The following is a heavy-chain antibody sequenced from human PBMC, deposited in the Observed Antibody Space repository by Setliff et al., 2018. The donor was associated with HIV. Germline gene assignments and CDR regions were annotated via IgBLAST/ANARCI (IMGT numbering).Heavy chain of an antibody. J-gene: IGHJ4*02. Sequence: SETLSLTCTVSGGSISTSRYYWGWIRQPPGKGLEWIGSINYRGNTYYNPSLKSRAAISVDTSKNQFSLKLSSVTAADTAVYYCARGGVLRYFDWAYWGQGTLVTVSS. V-gene: IGHV4-39*07. D-gene: IGHD3-9*01. CDR3: ARGGVLRYFDWAY. CDR2: INYRGNT. CDR1: GGSISTSRYY.